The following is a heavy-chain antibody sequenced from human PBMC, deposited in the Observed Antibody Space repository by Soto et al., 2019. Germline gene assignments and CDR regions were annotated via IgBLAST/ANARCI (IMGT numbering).Heavy chain of an antibody. CDR2: ISSSSSYT. V-gene: IGHV3-11*06. CDR1: GFTFSDYY. D-gene: IGHD3-9*01. J-gene: IGHJ3*02. CDR3: ARAFTGDAFDI. Sequence: GGSLRLSCAASGFTFSDYYMSWIRQAPGKGLEWVPYISSSSSYTNYADSVKGRFTISRDNAKNSLYLQMNSLRAEDTAVYYCARAFTGDAFDIWGQGTMVTVSS.